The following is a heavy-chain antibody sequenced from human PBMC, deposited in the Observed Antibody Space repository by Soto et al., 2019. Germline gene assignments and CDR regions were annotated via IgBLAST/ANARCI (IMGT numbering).Heavy chain of an antibody. CDR1: GFIFSDHY. J-gene: IGHJ4*02. Sequence: ESGGGLVQPGGSLRLSCAASGFIFSDHYMDWVRQAPGKGLEWVGRIKNKANSYTTEYAASVKGRFTISRDDSKNSLYLQMNSLKTGDTAVYYCTRISLVGATGGRYFDYWGQGTLLTVSS. D-gene: IGHD1-26*01. V-gene: IGHV3-72*01. CDR3: TRISLVGATGGRYFDY. CDR2: IKNKANSYTT.